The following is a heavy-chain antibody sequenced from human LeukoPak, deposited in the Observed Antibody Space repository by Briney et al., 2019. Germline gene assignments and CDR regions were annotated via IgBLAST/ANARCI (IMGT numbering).Heavy chain of an antibody. CDR2: IYTSVFT. V-gene: IGHV4-4*07. J-gene: IGHJ6*03. CDR1: GDSISSYF. Sequence: IPSETLSLTCTVSGDSISSYFWSWIRQPAGKGLEWIGRIYTSVFTSYNPSLKSRVTMSVDTSKSQFSLKLRFVTAADTAVYYCARAPYSGSYYMDVWGKGTTVTISS. CDR3: ARAPYSGSYYMDV. D-gene: IGHD6-13*01.